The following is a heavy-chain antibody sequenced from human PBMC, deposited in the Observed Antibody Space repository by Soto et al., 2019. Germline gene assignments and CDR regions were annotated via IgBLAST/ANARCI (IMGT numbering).Heavy chain of an antibody. CDR2: IYYSGST. Sequence: PSETLSLTCAVSGDSISKSGYYWSWIRQNQGKALEWIGYIYYSGSTYSNPSLKSRVTISRDTSKNQFSLKLTSVTAADTALYYCGKVLVGATGHTDSDSWGPGTLVTVSS. J-gene: IGHJ4*02. CDR1: GDSISKSGYY. CDR3: GKVLVGATGHTDSDS. D-gene: IGHD2-15*01. V-gene: IGHV4-31*11.